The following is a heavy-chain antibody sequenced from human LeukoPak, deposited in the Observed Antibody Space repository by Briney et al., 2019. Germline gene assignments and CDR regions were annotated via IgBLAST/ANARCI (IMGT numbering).Heavy chain of an antibody. V-gene: IGHV3-23*01. CDR1: GFTFSNYA. CDR3: AKGTTVIRGGWFDP. D-gene: IGHD4-17*01. CDR2: ISNSGGST. Sequence: GGSLRLSCAASGFTFSNYAMSWVRQAPGKGLEWVSTISNSGGSTYCADSVKGRFTISRDNSKNTLYLQMNSLRAEDTAVYYCAKGTTVIRGGWFDPWGQGTLVTVSS. J-gene: IGHJ5*02.